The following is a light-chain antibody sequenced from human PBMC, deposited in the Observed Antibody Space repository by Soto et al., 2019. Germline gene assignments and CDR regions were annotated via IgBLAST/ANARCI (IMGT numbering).Light chain of an antibody. CDR2: AAS. J-gene: IGKJ4*01. Sequence: DIQLTKSPSFLSASVGAIVTTTCRAGQGINSYLDWYQQEPGKAPKLLIYAASTLQSGVPSRFSGSASGTEFTLTISSLQPEDFATSYCQQVNSDQLSFGGGTKVEIK. V-gene: IGKV1-9*01. CDR3: QQVNSDQLS. CDR1: QGINSY.